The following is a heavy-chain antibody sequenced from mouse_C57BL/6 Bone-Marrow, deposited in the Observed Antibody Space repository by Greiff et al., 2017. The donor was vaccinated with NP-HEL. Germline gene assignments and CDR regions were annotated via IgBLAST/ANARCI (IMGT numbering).Heavy chain of an antibody. Sequence: EVQLQQSGPVLVKPGASVKMSCKASGYTFTDYYMNWVKQSHGKSLEWIGVINPYNGGTSYNQKFKGKATLTVDKSSSTAYMELNSLTSEDSAVYYCAIITKFLPGFAYWGQGTLVTVSA. CDR2: INPYNGGT. D-gene: IGHD1-1*01. V-gene: IGHV1-19*01. CDR3: AIITKFLPGFAY. CDR1: GYTFTDYY. J-gene: IGHJ3*01.